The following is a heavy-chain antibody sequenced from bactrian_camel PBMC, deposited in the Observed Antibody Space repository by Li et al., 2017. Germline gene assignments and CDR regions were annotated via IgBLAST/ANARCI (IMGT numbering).Heavy chain of an antibody. D-gene: IGHD5*01. CDR3: AGRDWGTVGSWSDFNF. V-gene: IGHV3S53*01. Sequence: VQLVESGGGSVQAGGSLRLSCGASGSIYGDACVGWLRQAPGKEREGVAAIDSDGIASYADSVKGRFTISRDIPKNFLSLQMNNLKPDDTAMYFCAGRDWGTVGSWSDFNFWGQGTQVTVS. J-gene: IGHJ4*01. CDR1: GSIYGDAC. CDR2: IDSDGIA.